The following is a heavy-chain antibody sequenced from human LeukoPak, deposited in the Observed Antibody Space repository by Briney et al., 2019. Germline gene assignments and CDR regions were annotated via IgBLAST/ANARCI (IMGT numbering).Heavy chain of an antibody. D-gene: IGHD6-6*01. CDR2: ISGRGDRK. J-gene: IGHJ4*02. Sequence: GGSLRLSCAASGFTFSSYAMSWVRQAPGKGLEWVSAISGRGDRKYYADSVKGRFTIYRDNSKNTLYLQMNSLRAEDTAVYYCAKEQSSSGFFDYWGQGTLVTVSS. CDR3: AKEQSSSGFFDY. CDR1: GFTFSSYA. V-gene: IGHV3-23*01.